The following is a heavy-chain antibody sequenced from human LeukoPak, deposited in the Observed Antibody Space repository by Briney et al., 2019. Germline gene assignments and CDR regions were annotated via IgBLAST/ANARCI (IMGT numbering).Heavy chain of an antibody. CDR2: IYTSGST. D-gene: IGHD3-3*01. V-gene: IGHV4-4*07. CDR3: ARESRNYDFWSGYYSPGMDV. J-gene: IGHJ6*02. CDR1: GGSISSYY. Sequence: SETLSLTCTVSGGSISSYYWSWIRQPAGKGLEWIGRIYTSGSTNYNPSLKSRVTMSVDTSKNQFSLKLSSVTAADTAVYYCARESRNYDFWSGYYSPGMDVWGQGTTVTVSS.